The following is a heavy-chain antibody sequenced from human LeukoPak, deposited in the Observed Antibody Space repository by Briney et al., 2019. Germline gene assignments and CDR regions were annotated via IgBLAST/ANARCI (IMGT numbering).Heavy chain of an antibody. V-gene: IGHV3-21*01. CDR2: ISARSTHI. Sequence: PGGSLRLSCTASGFIFKNYNLNWVRQSPGKGLEWVSSISARSTHIYYAESVKGRFTISRDNAKNSLYLQMNSLRAEDTAVYYCARGAVTMVRGVIAYFDYWGQGTLVTVSS. J-gene: IGHJ4*02. CDR1: GFIFKNYN. CDR3: ARGAVTMVRGVIAYFDY. D-gene: IGHD3-10*01.